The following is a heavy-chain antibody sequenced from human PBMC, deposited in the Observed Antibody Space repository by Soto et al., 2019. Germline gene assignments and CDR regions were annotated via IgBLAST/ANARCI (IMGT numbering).Heavy chain of an antibody. Sequence: QVQLQESGPGLVKPSQTLSLTCTVSGGSISSGGYYWSWIRQHPGKGLEWIGYIYYSGNTYNNPSRKSRVSISVDTSKNQFSLKLSSVTAADTAVYYCARGSAGDFDYWGQGTLVTVSS. V-gene: IGHV4-31*03. CDR1: GGSISSGGYY. CDR3: ARGSAGDFDY. CDR2: IYYSGNT. D-gene: IGHD3-3*01. J-gene: IGHJ4*02.